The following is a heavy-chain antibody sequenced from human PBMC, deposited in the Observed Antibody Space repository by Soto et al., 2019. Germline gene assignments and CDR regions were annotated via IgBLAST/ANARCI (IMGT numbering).Heavy chain of an antibody. J-gene: IGHJ6*03. D-gene: IGHD2-2*01. CDR2: ISYDGSNK. CDR1: GFTFSSYG. Sequence: QVQLVESGGGVVQPGRSLRLSCAASGFTFSSYGMHWVRQAPGKGLEWVAVISYDGSNKYYADSVKGRFTISRDNSKNTLYLQMNSLRAEDTAVYYCAKGGPVVPAALYYYYYMDVWGKGTTVTVSS. V-gene: IGHV3-30*18. CDR3: AKGGPVVPAALYYYYYMDV.